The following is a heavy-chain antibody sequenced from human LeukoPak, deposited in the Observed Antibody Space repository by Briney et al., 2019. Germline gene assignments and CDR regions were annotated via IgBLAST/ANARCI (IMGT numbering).Heavy chain of an antibody. CDR3: ARASGDQVHSSFDF. D-gene: IGHD1-26*01. J-gene: IGHJ4*02. CDR2: MNPYTGNS. Sequence: EASVKVSCNASGYTLTYHYIQWVQQAPGQGLEWMGWMNPYTGNSNSEQAFQGRLTMTVDSSINTAYMELSRLISDDTAVYYCARASGDQVHSSFDFWGPGNPLTVSS. CDR1: GYTLTYHY. V-gene: IGHV1-2*02.